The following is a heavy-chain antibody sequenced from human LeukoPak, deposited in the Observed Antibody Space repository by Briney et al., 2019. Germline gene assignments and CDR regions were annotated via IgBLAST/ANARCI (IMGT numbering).Heavy chain of an antibody. D-gene: IGHD2-21*01. Sequence: GGSLRLSCGASGFTFSNYEMNWVRQAPGMGLEWVSYISDSGSTIYYADSVRGRFTISRDNAKNSLYLQMNSLRAEDTAVYYCARLSYFGSAGFDYWGQGTLVTVSS. CDR3: ARLSYFGSAGFDY. CDR2: ISDSGSTI. CDR1: GFTFSNYE. J-gene: IGHJ4*02. V-gene: IGHV3-48*03.